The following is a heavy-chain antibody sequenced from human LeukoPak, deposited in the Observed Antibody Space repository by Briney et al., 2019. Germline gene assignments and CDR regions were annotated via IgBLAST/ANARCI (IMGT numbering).Heavy chain of an antibody. Sequence: SETLSLTCTVSGGSISSSSYYWGWIRQPPGKGLEWIGSIYYSGSTYYNPSLKSRVTISVDTSKNQFSLKLSSVTAADTAVYYCARTWEYQLLCHWFDPWGQGTLVTVSS. J-gene: IGHJ5*02. CDR2: IYYSGST. CDR1: GGSISSSSYY. CDR3: ARTWEYQLLCHWFDP. V-gene: IGHV4-39*01. D-gene: IGHD2-2*01.